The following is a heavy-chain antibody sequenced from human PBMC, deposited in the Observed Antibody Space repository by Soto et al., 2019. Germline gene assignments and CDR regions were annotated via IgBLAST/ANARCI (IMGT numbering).Heavy chain of an antibody. D-gene: IGHD3-10*01. V-gene: IGHV4-39*01. CDR2: IYYTGGS. CDR1: GGSISSTSFF. CDR3: ARHEGSNNWFDP. Sequence: QLQLQESGPGLVKPSETLSLTCTVSGGSISSTSFFWGWVRQFPGKGLACIGNIYYTGGSYYSPSLKCRVSTSVDTSKNQFFLSLRSVTAADTAVYYCARHEGSNNWFDPWGQGTLVTVSS. J-gene: IGHJ5*02.